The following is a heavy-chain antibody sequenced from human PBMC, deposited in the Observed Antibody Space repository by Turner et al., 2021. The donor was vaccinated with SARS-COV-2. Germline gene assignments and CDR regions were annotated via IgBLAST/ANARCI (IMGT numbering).Heavy chain of an antibody. V-gene: IGHV3-23*01. CDR2: FSAGGGST. D-gene: IGHD6-25*01. CDR1: GFTFSSYA. Sequence: EVQLLESGGGLVQPGGSMRLSCAASGFTFSSYAMSWVRQAPGKGLDWVSAFSAGGGSTYYADSVKGRFTISRDNSKNTLYLQMNSLRAEDTAVYYCAKVPPSGDYFDYWGQGTLVTVSS. J-gene: IGHJ4*02. CDR3: AKVPPSGDYFDY.